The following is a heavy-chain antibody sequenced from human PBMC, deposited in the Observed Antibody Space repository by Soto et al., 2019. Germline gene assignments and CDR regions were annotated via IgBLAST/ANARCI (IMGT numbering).Heavy chain of an antibody. CDR1: GFTVSSNY. V-gene: IGHV3-53*01. CDR2: VYRGGYT. Sequence: EVQLVESGGGLIQPGGSLRLSCVASGFTVSSNYMSWVRQAPGKGLEWVSVVYRGGYTYYAESMKGRFTISRDNSKNTLYLQMNSLRAEDTALYYCARGPNDWYFDLWGRGTLVTVSS. J-gene: IGHJ2*01. D-gene: IGHD7-27*01. CDR3: ARGPNDWYFDL.